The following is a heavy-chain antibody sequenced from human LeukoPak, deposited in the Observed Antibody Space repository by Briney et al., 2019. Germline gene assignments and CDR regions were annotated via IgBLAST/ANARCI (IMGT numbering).Heavy chain of an antibody. D-gene: IGHD3-10*01. J-gene: IGHJ4*02. V-gene: IGHV4-59*01. CDR1: GGSISSYY. CDR3: ARGRGSGSYQVDY. CDR2: IYYSGST. Sequence: SETLSLTCTVSGGSISSYYWSWIRQPPGKGLEWIGYIYYSGSTNYNPSLKSRVTISVDTSKNQFSLKLSSVTAADTAVYYCARGRGSGSYQVDYWGQGTLDTVSS.